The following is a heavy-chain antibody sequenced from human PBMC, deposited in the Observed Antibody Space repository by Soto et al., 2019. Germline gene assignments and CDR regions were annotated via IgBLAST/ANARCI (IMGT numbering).Heavy chain of an antibody. D-gene: IGHD1-26*01. CDR3: AAAPYSGSSYGAHH. CDR1: GFTFTSSA. CDR2: IVVGSGNT. J-gene: IGHJ1*01. V-gene: IGHV1-58*01. Sequence: QMQLAQSGPEVKKPGTSVKVSCKASGFTFTSSAVQWVRQARGQRLAWIGWIVVGSGNTNHAQKFQVRVTIPKDMPPSTASMELTGLRSENTAVYYCAAAPYSGSSYGAHHWGQGTLVTFSS.